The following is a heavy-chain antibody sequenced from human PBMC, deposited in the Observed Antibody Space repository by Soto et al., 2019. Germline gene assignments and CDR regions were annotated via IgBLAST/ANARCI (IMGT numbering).Heavy chain of an antibody. D-gene: IGHD5-12*01. V-gene: IGHV4-59*01. Sequence: SETLSLTCTVSGGSISSYYWSWIRQPPGKGLEWIGYIYYSGSTNYNPSLKSRVTISVDTSKNQFSLKLSSVTAADTAVYYCAREKERGYDFLLDYWGQGTMVTVSS. CDR2: IYYSGST. CDR1: GGSISSYY. J-gene: IGHJ4*02. CDR3: AREKERGYDFLLDY.